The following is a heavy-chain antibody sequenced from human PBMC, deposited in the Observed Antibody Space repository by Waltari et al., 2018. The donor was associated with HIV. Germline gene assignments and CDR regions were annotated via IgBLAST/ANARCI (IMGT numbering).Heavy chain of an antibody. D-gene: IGHD6-19*01. V-gene: IGHV3-23*01. J-gene: IGHJ3*02. Sequence: EVQLLESGGGLVQPGGSLRLSCAGSGFTFSSYAMSWVRQAPGKGLGWVSVISGSGGSTNYADSVKGRFTISRDNSKNTLDLQMNSLRAEDTAVFYCAKGMAVAATTDAFDIWGQGTMVTVSS. CDR2: ISGSGGST. CDR1: GFTFSSYA. CDR3: AKGMAVAATTDAFDI.